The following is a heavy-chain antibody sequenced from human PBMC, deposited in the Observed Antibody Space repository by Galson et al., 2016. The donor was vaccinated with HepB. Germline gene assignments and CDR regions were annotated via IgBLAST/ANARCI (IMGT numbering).Heavy chain of an antibody. CDR1: GFSFSSYW. V-gene: IGHV5-51*01. J-gene: IGHJ3*02. Sequence: QSGAEVKKPGESLLISCKASGFSFSSYWIGWVRQMLGEGLVWMATIYPGDSDTRDSPSFQGQVPISADRSINTAYLQWSSLKASDTAMYYCARLGGREGYKRSFGAFDIWGQGTMVTVSS. D-gene: IGHD5-24*01. CDR2: IYPGDSDT. CDR3: ARLGGREGYKRSFGAFDI.